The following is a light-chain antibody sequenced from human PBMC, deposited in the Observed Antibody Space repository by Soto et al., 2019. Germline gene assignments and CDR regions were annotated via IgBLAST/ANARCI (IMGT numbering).Light chain of an antibody. CDR1: QSVTSS. CDR2: DVS. V-gene: IGKV3-11*01. J-gene: IGKJ5*01. CDR3: QQYGSSPSIT. Sequence: EIVLTQSPATLSLSPGDRATLSCRASQSVTSSLAWFQQKPGQAPRLLIYDVSRRATAIPARFSGSGSGTDFTLTISSLEPEDFAVYYCQQYGSSPSITFGQGTRLEIK.